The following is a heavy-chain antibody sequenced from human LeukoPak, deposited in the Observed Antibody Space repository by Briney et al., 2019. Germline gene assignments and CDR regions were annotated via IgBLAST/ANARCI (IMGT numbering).Heavy chain of an antibody. CDR1: GGSISSSSYY. V-gene: IGHV4-39*01. J-gene: IGHJ6*03. D-gene: IGHD4-23*01. CDR2: IYYSGST. CDR3: ATTVVTSAPTWGYYYYMDV. Sequence: PSETLSLTCTVSGGSISSSSYYWGWIRQPPGKGLEWIGSIYYSGSTYYNPSLKSRVTISVDTSKNQFSLKLSSVTTADTAVYYCATTVVTSAPTWGYYYYMDVWGKGTTVTVSS.